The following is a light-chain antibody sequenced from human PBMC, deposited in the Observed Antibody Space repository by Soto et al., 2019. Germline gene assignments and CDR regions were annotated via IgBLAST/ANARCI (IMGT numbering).Light chain of an antibody. CDR2: LGS. Sequence: DIVMTQSPLSLPVTPGEPASISCRSSQSLLHSNGYNYLDWYLQQPGQSPQLLIYLGSNRASGVPDRFSGSRSGTDFTLKISRVEAEDVGVYYCMQALQSPRTFGQGTKVEIK. CDR1: QSLLHSNGYNY. J-gene: IGKJ1*01. CDR3: MQALQSPRT. V-gene: IGKV2-28*01.